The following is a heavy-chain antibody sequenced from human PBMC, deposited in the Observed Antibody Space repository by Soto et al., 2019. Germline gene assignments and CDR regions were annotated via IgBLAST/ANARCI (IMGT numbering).Heavy chain of an antibody. V-gene: IGHV2-5*02. CDR3: AHGYWGSGNIKH. CDR1: GFSLSTSGVG. CDR2: LYWDDDK. Sequence: QITLKASGPTLVRPTQALTLTCTFSGFSLSTSGVGVGWIRQPPGKALEWLALLYWDDDKRYSPSLKNRITITKDNSKNRVVVTITNIDPVDTATYYCAHGYWGSGNIKHGGEGTLVTVSS. J-gene: IGHJ4*02. D-gene: IGHD3-10*01.